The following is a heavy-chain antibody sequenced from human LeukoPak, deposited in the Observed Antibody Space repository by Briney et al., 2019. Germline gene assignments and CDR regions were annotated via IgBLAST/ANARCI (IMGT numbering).Heavy chain of an antibody. Sequence: GESLKISCKGSGYSFTSYWIAWVRQMPGKGLEWMGIIYPGDSDTRYSPSFQGQVTFSADKSISTAYLQWSSLKASDTAMYYCAREGEVGVHYFDYWGQGTLVTVSS. CDR2: IYPGDSDT. CDR3: AREGEVGVHYFDY. D-gene: IGHD1-26*01. V-gene: IGHV5-51*01. CDR1: GYSFTSYW. J-gene: IGHJ4*02.